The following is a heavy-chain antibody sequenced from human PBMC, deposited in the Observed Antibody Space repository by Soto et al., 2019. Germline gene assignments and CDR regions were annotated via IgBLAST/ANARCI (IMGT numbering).Heavy chain of an antibody. J-gene: IGHJ4*02. V-gene: IGHV3-30*18. Sequence: GGSLRLSCAASGFTFSSYGMHWVRQAPGKGLEWVAVISYDGSNKYYADSVKGRFTISRDNSKNTLYLQMNSLRAEDTAVYYCAKDGELLQPPPGINRTNYYFDYWGQGTLVTVSS. CDR1: GFTFSSYG. CDR3: AKDGELLQPPPGINRTNYYFDY. CDR2: ISYDGSNK. D-gene: IGHD1-26*01.